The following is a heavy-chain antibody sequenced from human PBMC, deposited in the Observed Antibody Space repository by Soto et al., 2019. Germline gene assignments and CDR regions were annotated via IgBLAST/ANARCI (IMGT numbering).Heavy chain of an antibody. CDR3: ARDHYDFWSGRTWAY. Sequence: QVQLVQSGAEVKKPGASVKVSCKASGYTFTSYDINWVRQATGQGLEWRGWMNPNSGNTGYAQKFQDRGTMTRNTSISTAYMELSSLRSEDTAVYYCARDHYDFWSGRTWAYWGQGTLVTVSS. J-gene: IGHJ4*02. D-gene: IGHD3-3*01. CDR2: MNPNSGNT. V-gene: IGHV1-8*01. CDR1: GYTFTSYD.